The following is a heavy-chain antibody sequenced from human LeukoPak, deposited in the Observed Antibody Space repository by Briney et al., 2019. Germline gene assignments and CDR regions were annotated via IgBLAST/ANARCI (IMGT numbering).Heavy chain of an antibody. V-gene: IGHV7-4-1*02. D-gene: IGHD6-6*01. J-gene: IGHJ4*02. CDR2: INTNTGNP. Sequence: WASVKVSCKASGYTFTSYAMSWVRQAPGQGLEWMGWINTNTGNPTYAQGFTRRFVFSLATSVSTAYLQISSLKAEDTAVYYCARDFYSSSSGGVDYWGQGTLVTVSS. CDR1: GYTFTSYA. CDR3: ARDFYSSSSGGVDY.